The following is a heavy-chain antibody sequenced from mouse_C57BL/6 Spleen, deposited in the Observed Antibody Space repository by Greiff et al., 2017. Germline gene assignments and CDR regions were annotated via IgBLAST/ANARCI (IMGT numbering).Heavy chain of an antibody. J-gene: IGHJ2*01. D-gene: IGHD3-2*02. CDR1: GFTFSDYG. Sequence: EVKVVESGGGLVKPGGSLKLSCAASGFTFSDYGMHWVRQAPEKGLEWVAYISSGSSTIYYADTVKGRVTISRDNAKNTLFLQMTSLRSEDTAMYYCARLSQGNLDYWGKGTTLTVSS. V-gene: IGHV5-17*01. CDR3: ARLSQGNLDY. CDR2: ISSGSSTI.